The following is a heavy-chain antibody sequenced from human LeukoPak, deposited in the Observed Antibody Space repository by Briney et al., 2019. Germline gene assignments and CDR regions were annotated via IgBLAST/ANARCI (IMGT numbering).Heavy chain of an antibody. CDR3: ARGSSGWWGVPFDY. D-gene: IGHD6-19*01. CDR2: IIPILGIA. V-gene: IGHV1-69*04. Sequence: ASVKVCCKASGGTFSSYAISWVRQAPGQGLEWMGRIIPILGIANYAQKFQGRVTITADKSTSTAYMELSSLRSEDTVVYYCARGSSGWWGVPFDYWGQGTLVTVSS. CDR1: GGTFSSYA. J-gene: IGHJ4*02.